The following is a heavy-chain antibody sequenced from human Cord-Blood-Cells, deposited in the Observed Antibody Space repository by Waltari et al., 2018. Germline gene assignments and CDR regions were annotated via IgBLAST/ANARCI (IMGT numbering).Heavy chain of an antibody. V-gene: IGHV1-2*02. D-gene: IGHD2-8*01. CDR1: GYTFTGYY. CDR3: ARDLGGYCTNGVCYTFDY. Sequence: QVQLVQSGAEVKKPGASVKVSCKASGYTFTGYYMHWVRQAPGQGLEWMGWINPNSGGTNYAQKFQGRVTMTRDTSISTAYMELSRLRSDDTAVCYCARDLGGYCTNGVCYTFDYWGQGTLVTVSS. CDR2: INPNSGGT. J-gene: IGHJ4*02.